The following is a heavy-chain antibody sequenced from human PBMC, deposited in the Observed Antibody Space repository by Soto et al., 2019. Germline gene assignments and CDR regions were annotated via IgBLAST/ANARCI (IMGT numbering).Heavy chain of an antibody. D-gene: IGHD2-15*01. CDR2: ISYDGSNK. CDR1: GFSFSSYV. V-gene: IGHV3-30-3*01. CDR3: ARDLLGYCSGGSCYSGYAFDI. Sequence: QVQLVESGGGVVQPGRSLRLSCAASGFSFSSYVMYWVRQAPGKGLEWVAFISYDGSNKYYVDSVKGRFTISRDNSKNTLYLQINSLRAEDTAVYYCARDLLGYCSGGSCYSGYAFDIWGQGTMVTVSS. J-gene: IGHJ3*02.